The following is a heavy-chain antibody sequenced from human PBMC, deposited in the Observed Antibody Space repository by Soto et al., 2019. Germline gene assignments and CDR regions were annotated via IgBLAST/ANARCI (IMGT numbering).Heavy chain of an antibody. CDR1: GFTFSSYA. CDR3: ARDKTGYSSGWSFFDY. V-gene: IGHV3-30-3*01. Sequence: GGSLRLSCAASGFTFSSYAMHWVRQAPGKGLEWVAVISYDGSNKYYADSVKGRFTISRDNSKNTLYLQMNSLRAEDTDVYYCARDKTGYSSGWSFFDYWGQGTLVTVSS. J-gene: IGHJ4*02. CDR2: ISYDGSNK. D-gene: IGHD6-19*01.